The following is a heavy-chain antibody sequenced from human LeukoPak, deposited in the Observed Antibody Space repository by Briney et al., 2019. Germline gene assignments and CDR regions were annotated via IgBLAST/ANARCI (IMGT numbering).Heavy chain of an antibody. D-gene: IGHD2-21*02. Sequence: GGPLRPSCAASGFTFSSYSINWVRQAPGKGLAGVSYISSSSSTIYYADSVKGRFTISRDNAKNSLYLQMNSLRAEDTAVYYCARTFVVVTAIDAFDIWGQGTMVTVSS. J-gene: IGHJ3*02. CDR2: ISSSSSTI. CDR1: GFTFSSYS. CDR3: ARTFVVVTAIDAFDI. V-gene: IGHV3-48*01.